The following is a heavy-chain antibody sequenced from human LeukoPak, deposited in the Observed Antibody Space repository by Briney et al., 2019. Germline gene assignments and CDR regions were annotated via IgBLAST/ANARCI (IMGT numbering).Heavy chain of an antibody. Sequence: ASVKVSCKASGYTFTSYDINWVRQATGQGLEWMGWMNPNSGNTGYAQKFQGRVTMTRNTSISTAYMELSSLRSEDTAVYYCARAIWVRGVIIYYYYMDVWGKGTTVTVSS. V-gene: IGHV1-8*01. CDR1: GYTFTSYD. D-gene: IGHD3-10*01. J-gene: IGHJ6*03. CDR2: MNPNSGNT. CDR3: ARAIWVRGVIIYYYYMDV.